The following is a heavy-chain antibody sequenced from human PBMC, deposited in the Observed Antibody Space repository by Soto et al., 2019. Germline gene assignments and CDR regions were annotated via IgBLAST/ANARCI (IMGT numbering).Heavy chain of an antibody. V-gene: IGHV1-18*01. CDR1: GYTFTSYG. CDR3: AREARAPLGYCSSTSCYRSGPVETGY. CDR2: ISAYNGNT. Sequence: ASVKVSCKASGYTFTSYGISWVRQAPGQGLEWMGWISAYNGNTNYAQKLQGRVTMTTDTSTSTAYMELRSLRSDDTAVYYCAREARAPLGYCSSTSCYRSGPVETGYWGQGTLVTVSS. D-gene: IGHD2-2*01. J-gene: IGHJ4*02.